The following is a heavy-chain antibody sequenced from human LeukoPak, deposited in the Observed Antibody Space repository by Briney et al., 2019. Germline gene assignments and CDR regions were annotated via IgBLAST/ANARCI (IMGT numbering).Heavy chain of an antibody. CDR2: ISNSGGST. D-gene: IGHD3-9*01. V-gene: IGHV3-23*01. CDR3: ARDHILTGYYHDY. CDR1: GFTFSSYG. J-gene: IGHJ4*02. Sequence: GGSLRLSCAASGFTFSSYGMSWVRQAPGKGLEWVSSISNSGGSTYHADSVKGRFTISRDNSKNTLYLQMNSLRAEDTAVYYCARDHILTGYYHDYWGQGTLVTVSS.